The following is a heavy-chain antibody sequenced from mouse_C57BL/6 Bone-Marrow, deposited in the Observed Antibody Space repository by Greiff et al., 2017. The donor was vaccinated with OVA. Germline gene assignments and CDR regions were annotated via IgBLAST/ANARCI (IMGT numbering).Heavy chain of an antibody. CDR3: ARLNYYGGFAY. V-gene: IGHV1-54*01. Sequence: QVQLQQSGAGLVRPGTSVKVSCKASGYAFTNYLIEWVKQRPGQGLEWIGVINPGSGGTNYNEKFKGKATLTADKSSSTAYMQLSSLTSEDSAVYFCARLNYYGGFAYWGQGTLVTVSA. CDR2: INPGSGGT. D-gene: IGHD1-1*01. J-gene: IGHJ3*01. CDR1: GYAFTNYL.